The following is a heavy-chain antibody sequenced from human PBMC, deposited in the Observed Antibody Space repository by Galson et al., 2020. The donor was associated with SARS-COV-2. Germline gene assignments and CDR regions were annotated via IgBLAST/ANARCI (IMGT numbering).Heavy chain of an antibody. Sequence: GGSLRLSCVGSGFSFSRYGMHWVRQAPGKGLEWVAVISYDGSNRYYADSLKGRLTISRDNSKNTLSLEINTLGTEDTAVYYCAKDREVLTAIYRFYYYAMDVWGQGTTVTVSS. D-gene: IGHD2-21*02. V-gene: IGHV3-30*18. CDR1: GFSFSRYG. CDR3: AKDREVLTAIYRFYYYAMDV. J-gene: IGHJ6*02. CDR2: ISYDGSNR.